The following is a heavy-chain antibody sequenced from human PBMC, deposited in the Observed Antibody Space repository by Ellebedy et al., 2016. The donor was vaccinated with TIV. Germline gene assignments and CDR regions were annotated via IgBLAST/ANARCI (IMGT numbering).Heavy chain of an antibody. V-gene: IGHV4/OR15-8*01. Sequence: MPSETLSLTCVVSGDSISSSEWWSWVRQSPATGLEWLGEIYLSGTPNYKPSLESRVTVSVDKSKNQFSLQMTSVTAADTAIYYCARGDTTGYPHDWGQGTGVTVSS. CDR1: GDSISSSEW. CDR2: IYLSGTP. J-gene: IGHJ4*02. D-gene: IGHD1-1*01. CDR3: ARGDTTGYPHD.